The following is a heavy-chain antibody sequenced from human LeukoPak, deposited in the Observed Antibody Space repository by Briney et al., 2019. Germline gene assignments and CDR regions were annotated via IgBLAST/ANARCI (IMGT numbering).Heavy chain of an antibody. Sequence: SETLSLTCTVSGGSISRYYWSWIRRPPGEGLERSGDIYGRGSTNYNPSIKSRVTVSVDTSKNQFSLNLNSVTAADTAVYYCAREDVWGNNRPKGHFDYWGQGTLVTVSS. V-gene: IGHV4-59*01. CDR2: IYGRGST. CDR1: GGSISRYY. D-gene: IGHD3-16*02. CDR3: AREDVWGNNRPKGHFDY. J-gene: IGHJ4*02.